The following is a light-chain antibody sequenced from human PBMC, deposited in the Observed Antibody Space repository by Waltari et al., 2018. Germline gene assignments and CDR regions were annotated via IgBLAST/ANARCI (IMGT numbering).Light chain of an antibody. J-gene: IGKJ3*01. CDR1: QTVGSY. Sequence: IVFTQSPATLSLSPGATATLSCRASQTVGSYFAWYQQKPDQTPSPLVYDASKSATGSPARFSGSGSGTDFTLTISRLESEDFAVYYCQQRTNWPPIVSFGPGTKVDIK. V-gene: IGKV3-11*01. CDR3: QQRTNWPPIVS. CDR2: DAS.